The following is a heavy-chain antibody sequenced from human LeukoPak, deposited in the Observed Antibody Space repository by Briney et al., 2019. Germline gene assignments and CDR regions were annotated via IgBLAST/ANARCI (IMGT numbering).Heavy chain of an antibody. CDR3: ARGRYCSSPSCYKPTIPRFDP. Sequence: ASVKVSCKASGYSFTSYAMHWVRQALGQRPEWMGWINVDSGNTKYSEKFQDRVTITRDTSANTAYMEVSSLRSEDTAVYYCARGRYCSSPSCYKPTIPRFDPWGQGTLVTVSS. CDR1: GYSFTSYA. J-gene: IGHJ5*02. D-gene: IGHD2-2*02. CDR2: INVDSGNT. V-gene: IGHV1-3*01.